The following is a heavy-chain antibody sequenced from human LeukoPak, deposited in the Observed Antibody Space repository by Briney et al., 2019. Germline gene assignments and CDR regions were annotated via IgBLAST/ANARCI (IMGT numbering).Heavy chain of an antibody. D-gene: IGHD3-10*01. Sequence: PSETLSLTCTVSGGSMSSYCWSWIRQPAGKGLEWMGRIYSSGSTNYNPSLKSRVTMSVDTSKNQFSLKLSSVTAADTAVYYCARAFLPTYYYGSGSSATYGMDVWGQGTTVTVSS. CDR3: ARAFLPTYYYGSGSSATYGMDV. V-gene: IGHV4-4*07. CDR2: IYSSGST. J-gene: IGHJ6*02. CDR1: GGSMSSYC.